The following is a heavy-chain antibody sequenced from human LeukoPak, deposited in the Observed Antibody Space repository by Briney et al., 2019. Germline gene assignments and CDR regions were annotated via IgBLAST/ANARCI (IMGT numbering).Heavy chain of an antibody. Sequence: PSETLSLTCTVSGGSIRGDYWGWIRQPPGKGLEWIGSIYYSGSTYYNPSLKSRVTISVDTSKNQFSLKLSSVTAADTAVYYCARGPYSSGWYPGVDYYYYMDVWGKGTTVTVSS. CDR3: ARGPYSSGWYPGVDYYYYMDV. CDR1: GGSIRGDY. J-gene: IGHJ6*03. V-gene: IGHV4-39*07. CDR2: IYYSGST. D-gene: IGHD6-19*01.